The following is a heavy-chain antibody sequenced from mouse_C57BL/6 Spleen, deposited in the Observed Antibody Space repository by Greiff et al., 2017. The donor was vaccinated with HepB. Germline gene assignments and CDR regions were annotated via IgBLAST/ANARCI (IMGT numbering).Heavy chain of an antibody. CDR3: ARPLMVTRGYYAMDY. J-gene: IGHJ4*01. Sequence: VQLKESGGGLVKPGGSLKLSCAASGFTFSDYGMHWVRQAPEKGLEWVAYISSGSSTIYYADTVKGRFTISRDNAKNTLFLQMTSLRSEDTAMYYCARPLMVTRGYYAMDYWGQGTSVTVSS. D-gene: IGHD2-1*01. V-gene: IGHV5-17*01. CDR2: ISSGSSTI. CDR1: GFTFSDYG.